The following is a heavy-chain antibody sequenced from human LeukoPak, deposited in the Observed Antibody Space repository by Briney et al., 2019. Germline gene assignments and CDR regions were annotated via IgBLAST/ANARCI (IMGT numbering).Heavy chain of an antibody. CDR2: IYTSGST. CDR3: ARDPKSAVAADWFDP. J-gene: IGHJ5*01. V-gene: IGHV4-4*07. Sequence: SETLSLTCTVSGGSISGYYWSWIRQPAGKRLEWIGRIYTSGSTNYNPSLKSRVTMSVDTSKNQFSLKLSSVTAADTAVYYCARDPKSAVAADWFDPWGQGTLVTVSP. CDR1: GGSISGYY. D-gene: IGHD6-19*01.